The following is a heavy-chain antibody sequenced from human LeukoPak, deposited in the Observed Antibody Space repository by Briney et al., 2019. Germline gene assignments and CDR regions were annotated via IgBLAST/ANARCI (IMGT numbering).Heavy chain of an antibody. D-gene: IGHD1-1*01. CDR2: FSCSGST. CDR3: ARDWNRYAY. V-gene: IGHV4-39*07. Sequence: SETLSFTCSVSGGSISSCTYSWGWLRQPPGKGLEWIGSFSCSGSTYYNPSLKSRVTISVDTSKSQFSLYMDSVTAADTAVYYCARDWNRYAYWGQGTLVTVSS. J-gene: IGHJ4*02. CDR1: GGSISSCTYS.